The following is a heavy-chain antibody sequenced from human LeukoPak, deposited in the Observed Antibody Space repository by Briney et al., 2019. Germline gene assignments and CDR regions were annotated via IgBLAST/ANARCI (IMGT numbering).Heavy chain of an antibody. V-gene: IGHV3-30-3*01. J-gene: IGHJ4*02. CDR3: AKDQSPLDY. Sequence: PGRSLRLSCAASGFTFSSYAMHWVRQAPGKGLEWVAVISYDGSNKYYADCVKGRFTISRDNSKNTLYLQMNSLRAEDTAVYYCAKDQSPLDYWGQGTLVTVSS. CDR1: GFTFSSYA. CDR2: ISYDGSNK.